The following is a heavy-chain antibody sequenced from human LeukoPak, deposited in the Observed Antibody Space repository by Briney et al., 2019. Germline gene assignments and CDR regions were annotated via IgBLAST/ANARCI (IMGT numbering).Heavy chain of an antibody. V-gene: IGHV4-30-2*01. J-gene: IGHJ5*02. CDR1: GGSISSGGYY. CDR3: ARSVIAAAGRGGTPWFDP. Sequence: PSETLSLTCTVSGGSISSGGYYWSWVRQPPGKGLEWIGYIYHSGSTYYNPSLKSRVTISVDRSKNQFSLKLSSVTAADTAVYYCARSVIAAAGRGGTPWFDPWGQGTLVTVSS. D-gene: IGHD6-13*01. CDR2: IYHSGST.